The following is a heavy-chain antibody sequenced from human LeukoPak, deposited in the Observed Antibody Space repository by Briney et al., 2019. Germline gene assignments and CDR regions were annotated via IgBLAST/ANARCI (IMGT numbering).Heavy chain of an antibody. D-gene: IGHD3-3*01. J-gene: IGHJ4*02. CDR2: IKQDGSEK. CDR3: ARYYDFWSGYYTSDY. CDR1: GFTFSSYW. V-gene: IGHV3-7*01. Sequence: GGSLRLPCAASGFTFSSYWMSWVRQAPGKGLEWVANIKQDGSEKYYVDSVKGRFTISRDNAKNSLYLQMNSLRAEDTAVYYCARYYDFWSGYYTSDYWGQGTLVTVSS.